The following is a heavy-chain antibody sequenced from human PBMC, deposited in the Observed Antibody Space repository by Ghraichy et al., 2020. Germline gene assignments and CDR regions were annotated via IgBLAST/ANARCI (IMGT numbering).Heavy chain of an antibody. CDR1: GFTFDDYT. Sequence: GGSLRLSCAASGFTFDDYTMHWVRQAPGKGLEWVSLISWDGGSTYYADSVKGRLTISRDNSKNSLYLQMNSLRTEDTALYYCAKDGYGAHAFDIWGQGTMVTVSS. D-gene: IGHD5-18*01. V-gene: IGHV3-43*01. CDR2: ISWDGGST. CDR3: AKDGYGAHAFDI. J-gene: IGHJ3*02.